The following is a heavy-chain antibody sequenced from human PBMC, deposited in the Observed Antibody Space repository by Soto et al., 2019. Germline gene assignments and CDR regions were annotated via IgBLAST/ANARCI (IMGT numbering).Heavy chain of an antibody. CDR1: GFTFRSFT. CDR3: TRDASRDSSARGWFDP. V-gene: IGHV3-21*01. CDR2: IGSNSAYI. Sequence: GGSLRLSCAASGFTFRSFTMNWVRQAPGKGLEWVSTIGSNSAYIYYTDALRGHFTISRDNAKNSPHLQMNSLRAEDTAVYYCTRDASRDSSARGWFDPWGPGTLVTVSS. D-gene: IGHD6-13*01. J-gene: IGHJ5*02.